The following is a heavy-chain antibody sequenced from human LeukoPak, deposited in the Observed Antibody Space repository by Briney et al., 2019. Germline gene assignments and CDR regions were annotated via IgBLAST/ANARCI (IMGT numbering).Heavy chain of an antibody. CDR3: ARKGGRNDAFDI. CDR2: TYYRSQWYY. V-gene: IGHV6-1*01. D-gene: IGHD1-26*01. CDR1: GDSVSSNSCA. Sequence: SQTLSLTCAISGDSVSSNSCAWNWIRQSPSRGLEWLGRTYYRSQWYYDYAGSVKSRITIHPDTSKNQFSLQLNSVTPEDTAVYYCARKGGRNDAFDIWGQGTMVTVSS. J-gene: IGHJ3*02.